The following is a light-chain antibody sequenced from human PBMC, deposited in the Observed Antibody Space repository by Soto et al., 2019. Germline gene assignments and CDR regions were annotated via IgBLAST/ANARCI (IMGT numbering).Light chain of an antibody. CDR3: QQYNTYPWT. Sequence: DIQMTQSPSSLSASVGDRVTITCRASQDISTYLVWFQQKPGKDPRPLIYGASSLKSGVPSKFSGSGFGTEFTLTMTSLQPEDFATYYCQQYNTYPWTFGQGTKVEIK. CDR2: GAS. J-gene: IGKJ1*01. V-gene: IGKV1-16*02. CDR1: QDISTY.